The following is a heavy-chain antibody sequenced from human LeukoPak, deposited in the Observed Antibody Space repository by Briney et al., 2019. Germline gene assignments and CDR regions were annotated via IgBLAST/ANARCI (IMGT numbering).Heavy chain of an antibody. D-gene: IGHD3-3*01. CDR1: GFTFSSYS. Sequence: PGGSLRLSCAASGFTFSSYSMNWVRQAPGKGLEWVSSISSSSSYIYYADSVKGRFTISRDNAKNSLYLQMNSLRAEDTAVYYCARDPVYYDFWSGYYDYWGQGTLVTVSS. J-gene: IGHJ4*02. CDR3: ARDPVYYDFWSGYYDY. CDR2: ISSSSSYI. V-gene: IGHV3-21*01.